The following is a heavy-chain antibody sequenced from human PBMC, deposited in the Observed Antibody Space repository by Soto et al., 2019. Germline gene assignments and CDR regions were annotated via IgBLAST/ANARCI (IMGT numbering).Heavy chain of an antibody. Sequence: PGESLKISCKGSGYSFTSYWISWVRQMPGKGLEWMGRIDPSDSYTNYSPSFQGHVTISADKSISTAYLQWSSLKASDTAMYYCASVDTAMVTTTALFYCGMDVWGQGTMVTVSS. V-gene: IGHV5-10-1*01. CDR1: GYSFTSYW. J-gene: IGHJ6*02. CDR3: ASVDTAMVTTTALFYCGMDV. CDR2: IDPSDSYT. D-gene: IGHD5-18*01.